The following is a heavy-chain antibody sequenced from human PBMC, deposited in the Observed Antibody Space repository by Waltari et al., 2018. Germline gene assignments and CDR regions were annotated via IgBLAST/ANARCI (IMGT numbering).Heavy chain of an antibody. CDR1: GFPFTSDA. CDR3: AKDGSGNLYNWFDP. D-gene: IGHD3-10*01. CDR2: ISGSGGST. V-gene: IGHV3-23*04. J-gene: IGHJ5*02. Sequence: EVQLVESGGGLVQPGGSLRLSCAASGFPFTSDAMSWVRQAPGKGLEWVSAISGSGGSTYYADSVKGRFTISRDNSKNTLYLQMNSLRAEDTAVYYCAKDGSGNLYNWFDPWGQGTLVTVSS.